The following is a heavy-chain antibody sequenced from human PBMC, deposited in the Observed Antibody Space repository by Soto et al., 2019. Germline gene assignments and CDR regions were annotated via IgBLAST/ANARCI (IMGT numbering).Heavy chain of an antibody. V-gene: IGHV3-23*01. Sequence: GGSLRLSCAASGFTFSSYAMSWVRQAPGKGLEWVSAISGSGGSTYYADSVKGRSTISRDNSKNTLYLQMNSLRAEDTAVYYCAKAGLRFLEWLLRRSYYFDYWGQGTLVTVSS. CDR3: AKAGLRFLEWLLRRSYYFDY. J-gene: IGHJ4*02. D-gene: IGHD3-3*01. CDR1: GFTFSSYA. CDR2: ISGSGGST.